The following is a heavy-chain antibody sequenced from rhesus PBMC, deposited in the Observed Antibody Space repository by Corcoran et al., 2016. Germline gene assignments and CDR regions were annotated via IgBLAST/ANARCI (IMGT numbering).Heavy chain of an antibody. Sequence: QVQLQESGPGLVKPSETLSLTCAVSGGSITSGYYYWSWIRPPPGKGLEWIGYLIESGSTSYNPSRQSRVTMSRDTSKKQFSLKLSSVTAADTAVYYCAREIGSSYKNWYFDLWGPGTPITISS. D-gene: IGHD4-29*01. V-gene: IGHV4-122*02. CDR3: AREIGSSYKNWYFDL. CDR2: LIESGST. CDR1: GGSITSGYYY. J-gene: IGHJ2*01.